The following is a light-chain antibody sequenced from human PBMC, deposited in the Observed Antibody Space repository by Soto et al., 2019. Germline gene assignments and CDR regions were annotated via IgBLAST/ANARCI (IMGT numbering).Light chain of an antibody. V-gene: IGKV1-5*03. Sequence: DIQMTQSPSTLSASVGDRVTITCRASQSLSTWLAWYQQKPGKAPKLLIYKASTLETGVPSRFSGSGSGTQFTLTISGLQHDDFETYYCQPFNTYSRTLRHGTKVDIK. CDR3: QPFNTYSRT. J-gene: IGKJ1*01. CDR1: QSLSTW. CDR2: KAS.